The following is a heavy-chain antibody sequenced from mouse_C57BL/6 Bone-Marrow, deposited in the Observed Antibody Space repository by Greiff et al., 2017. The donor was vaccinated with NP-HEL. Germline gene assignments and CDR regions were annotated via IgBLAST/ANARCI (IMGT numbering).Heavy chain of an antibody. CDR2: IRNKANNHAT. Sequence: EVKLVESGGGLVQPGGSMKLSCAASGFTFSDAWMDWVRQSPEKGLEWVAEIRNKANNHATYYAESVKGRFTISRDDSKSSVYLQMNSLRAEDTGIYYCTRANWRYWYFDVWGTGTTVTVSS. CDR3: TRANWRYWYFDV. D-gene: IGHD4-1*01. CDR1: GFTFSDAW. V-gene: IGHV6-6*01. J-gene: IGHJ1*03.